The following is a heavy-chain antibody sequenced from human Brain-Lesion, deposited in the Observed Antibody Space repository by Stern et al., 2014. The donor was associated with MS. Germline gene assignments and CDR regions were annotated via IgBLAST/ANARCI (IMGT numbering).Heavy chain of an antibody. CDR1: GGSISSSTYY. CDR3: ARHDSVPRPSQLYSARDRGPGYFDY. V-gene: IGHV4-39*01. CDR2: IYYSGFT. D-gene: IGHD1-26*01. J-gene: IGHJ4*02. Sequence: MQLVESGPGLVKPSETLSLTCTVSGGSISSSTYYWAWIRQPPGKGLEWIGNIYYSGFTYYNPSLKSRVTISADMSKNQFSLKLSSVTAADTAIYYCARHDSVPRPSQLYSARDRGPGYFDYWGQGTLVTVSS.